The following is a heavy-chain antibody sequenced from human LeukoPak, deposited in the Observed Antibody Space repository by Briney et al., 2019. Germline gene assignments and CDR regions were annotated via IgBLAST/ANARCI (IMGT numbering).Heavy chain of an antibody. V-gene: IGHV4-30-4*01. J-gene: IGHJ4*02. CDR3: ARHDSSSWYEDY. CDR2: IYYSGST. CDR1: GGSISSGDYY. Sequence: SETLSLTCTVSGGSISSGDYYWSWIRQPPGKGLEWIGYIYYSGSTYYNPSLKSRVTISVDTSKNQFSLKLSSVTAADTAVYYCARHDSSSWYEDYWGQGTLVTVSS. D-gene: IGHD6-13*01.